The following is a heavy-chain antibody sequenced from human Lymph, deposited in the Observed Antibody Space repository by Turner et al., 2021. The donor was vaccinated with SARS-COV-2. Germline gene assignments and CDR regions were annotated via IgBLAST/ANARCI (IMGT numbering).Heavy chain of an antibody. D-gene: IGHD5-12*01. V-gene: IGHV5-51*01. CDR2: MYTGDSDT. J-gene: IGHJ4*02. Sequence: VQLVQSGAERKMPGESLKISCMRCGYSFPTYWIGWVRQMPGKGLEWMGMMYTGDSDTRYRTYFKGQVTISGDKSISTAYLQWSSLKAADTAMYYCARLPIARGYSGYDFYYFDYWGQGTLVTVSS. CDR1: GYSFPTYW. CDR3: ARLPIARGYSGYDFYYFDY.